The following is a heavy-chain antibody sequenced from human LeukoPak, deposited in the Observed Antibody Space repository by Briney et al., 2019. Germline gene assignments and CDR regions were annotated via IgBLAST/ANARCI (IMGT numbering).Heavy chain of an antibody. CDR1: GGSISSYY. V-gene: IGHV4-59*01. CDR2: IYYSGST. CDR3: ARARVSIAVAGYFDY. D-gene: IGHD6-19*01. Sequence: SETLSLTCTVSGGSISSYYWSWIRQPPGKGLEWIGYIYYSGSTNYNPSLKSRVTISVDTSKNQFSLKLSSVTAADTAVYYCARARVSIAVAGYFDYWGQGTLVTVSS. J-gene: IGHJ4*02.